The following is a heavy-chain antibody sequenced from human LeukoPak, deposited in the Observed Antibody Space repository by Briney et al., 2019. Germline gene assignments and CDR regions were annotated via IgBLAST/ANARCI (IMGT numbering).Heavy chain of an antibody. D-gene: IGHD1-26*01. CDR2: IYYSGST. Sequence: SETLSLTCTVSGGSVSSSDYYWDWMRQPPGKGLEWIGSIYYSGSTNYNPSLKSRVTISLDTSKNQFSLRLTSVTAADTAVYYCARNRVVGAPNFDYWGQGTLVTVFS. J-gene: IGHJ4*02. V-gene: IGHV4-39*07. CDR1: GGSVSSSDYY. CDR3: ARNRVVGAPNFDY.